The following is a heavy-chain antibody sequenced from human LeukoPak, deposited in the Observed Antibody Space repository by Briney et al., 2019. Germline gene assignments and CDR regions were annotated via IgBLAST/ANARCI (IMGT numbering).Heavy chain of an antibody. V-gene: IGHV4-34*01. Sequence: SETLSLTCAVYGGSFSGYYWSWIRQPPGKGLEWIGEINHSGSTNYNPSLKSRVTISVDTSKNQFSLKLSSVTAADTAVYYCARPHHYYDSSGYYYYYYYMDVWGKGTTVTISS. D-gene: IGHD3-22*01. CDR2: INHSGST. CDR3: ARPHHYYDSSGYYYYYYYMDV. CDR1: GGSFSGYY. J-gene: IGHJ6*03.